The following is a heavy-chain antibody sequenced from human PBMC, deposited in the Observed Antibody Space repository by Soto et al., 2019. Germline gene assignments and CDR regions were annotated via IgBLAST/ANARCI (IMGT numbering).Heavy chain of an antibody. V-gene: IGHV3-73*01. Sequence: EVQLVESGGGLVQPGGSVRLSCAASGFTFSVSSMHWVRRASGKGLEWLGRIRSKANNYATAYSESVKVRFIISRDDSQDAMFLQMTRLRTEDTVVYYVAIAGAGVGPWGQGSLVTVSS. CDR2: IRSKANNYAT. D-gene: IGHD1-26*01. CDR3: AIAGAGVGP. CDR1: GFTFSVSS. J-gene: IGHJ5*02.